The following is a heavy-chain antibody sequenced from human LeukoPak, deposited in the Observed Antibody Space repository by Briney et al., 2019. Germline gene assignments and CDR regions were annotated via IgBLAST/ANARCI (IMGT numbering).Heavy chain of an antibody. Sequence: PGGSLRLSCAASGFTFSSYSMNWVRQAPGRGLEWVSYISSSSSTIYYADSVKGRFTISRDNAKNSLYLQMNSLRDEDTAVYYCARDPLGSSYYYGMDVWGQGTTVTVSS. J-gene: IGHJ6*02. D-gene: IGHD1-26*01. CDR3: ARDPLGSSYYYGMDV. CDR2: ISSSSSTI. CDR1: GFTFSSYS. V-gene: IGHV3-48*02.